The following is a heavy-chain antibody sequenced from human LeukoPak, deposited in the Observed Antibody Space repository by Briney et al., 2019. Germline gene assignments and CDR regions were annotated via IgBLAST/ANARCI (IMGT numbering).Heavy chain of an antibody. CDR1: GFSFSNYW. CDR2: IKEDGGEK. J-gene: IGHJ4*02. D-gene: IGHD3-16*02. CDR3: ARGGYDYVWGSYRPYYFDY. V-gene: IGHV3-7*01. Sequence: GGSLRLSCVASGFSFSNYWMTWVRQAPGKGLEWVANIKEDGGEKYYVDSVKGRFTISRDNTKNSLYLQMNSLRAEDTAVYYCARGGYDYVWGSYRPYYFDYWGQGTLVTVSS.